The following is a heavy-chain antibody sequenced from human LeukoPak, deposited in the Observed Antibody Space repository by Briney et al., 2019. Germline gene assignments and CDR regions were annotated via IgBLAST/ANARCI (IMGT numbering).Heavy chain of an antibody. CDR3: AGDASSGWYGHAFDI. CDR2: IYYSGST. CDR1: GGSISSYY. J-gene: IGHJ3*02. Sequence: SETLSLTCTVSGGSISSYYWSWIRQPPGKGLEWIGYIYYSGSTNYNPSLKSRVTISVDTSKNQFSLKLSSVTAADTAVYYCAGDASSGWYGHAFDIWGQGTMVTVPS. D-gene: IGHD6-19*01. V-gene: IGHV4-59*01.